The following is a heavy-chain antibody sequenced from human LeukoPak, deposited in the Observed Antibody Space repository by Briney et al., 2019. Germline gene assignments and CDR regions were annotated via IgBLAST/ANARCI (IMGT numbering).Heavy chain of an antibody. CDR3: ARREVAAFPYYYYYMDV. J-gene: IGHJ6*03. CDR2: IIPIFGTA. CDR1: GGTFSSYA. Sequence: SVNVSCKASGGTFSSYAISWVRQAPGQGLEWMGGIIPIFGTANYAQKFQGRVTITADESTSTAYMELSSLRSEDTAVYYCARREVAAFPYYYYYMDVWGKGTTVTVSS. V-gene: IGHV1-69*01. D-gene: IGHD2-15*01.